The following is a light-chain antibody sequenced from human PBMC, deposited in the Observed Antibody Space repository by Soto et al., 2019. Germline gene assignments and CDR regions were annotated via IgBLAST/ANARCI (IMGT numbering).Light chain of an antibody. J-gene: IGKJ4*01. V-gene: IGKV3-11*01. CDR1: QTVNNY. Sequence: EIVLKQSPGTLSLSPGERATLSCRASQTVNNYLAWYQQKPGQAPRRVIYDASNRATGIPARFSGSGSGTDFTLTISSLEPEDSAVYYCQQRGNWPWLTFGGGTRVEIK. CDR3: QQRGNWPWLT. CDR2: DAS.